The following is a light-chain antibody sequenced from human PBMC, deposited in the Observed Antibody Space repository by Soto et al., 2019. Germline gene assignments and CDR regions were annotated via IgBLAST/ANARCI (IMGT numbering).Light chain of an antibody. CDR1: QSISWW. Sequence: DIQMTQSPSTLSASIDARVTIICRASQSISWWLAWYQQKPGKAPKLLIYDASALPRGVPSRFSGSGSGTEFTLTISSLQPDDFATYYCQHDNSYSEAFGQGTKVDNK. V-gene: IGKV1-5*02. CDR3: QHDNSYSEA. CDR2: DAS. J-gene: IGKJ1*01.